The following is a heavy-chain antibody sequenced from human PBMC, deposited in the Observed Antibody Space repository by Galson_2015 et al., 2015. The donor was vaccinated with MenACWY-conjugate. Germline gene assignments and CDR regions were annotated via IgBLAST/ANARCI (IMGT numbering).Heavy chain of an antibody. D-gene: IGHD5-18*01. V-gene: IGHV4-28*03. Sequence: SETLSLTCTVSGYSISSSNWWGWIRQPPGKGLEWIGEINHSGSTNYNPSLKSRVTISVDTSKNQFSLKLSSVTAADTAVYYCARGRQGRGYSYGYPYYFDYWGQGTLVTVSS. CDR2: INHSGST. CDR1: GYSISSSNW. CDR3: ARGRQGRGYSYGYPYYFDY. J-gene: IGHJ4*02.